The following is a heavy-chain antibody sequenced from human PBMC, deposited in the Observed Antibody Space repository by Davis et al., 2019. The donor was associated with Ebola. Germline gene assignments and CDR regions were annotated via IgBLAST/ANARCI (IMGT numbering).Heavy chain of an antibody. CDR2: ISSSGSPI. CDR1: GFTFSDYY. Sequence: GESLKISCAASGFTFSDYYMSWLRQAPGKGLEWVSYISSSGSPISYADSVKGRFTISRDNAKNSLYLQMNSLRAEDTAVYYCARARRPIEATIANYYYGMDVWGQGTTVTVSS. D-gene: IGHD5-12*01. CDR3: ARARRPIEATIANYYYGMDV. V-gene: IGHV3-11*01. J-gene: IGHJ6*02.